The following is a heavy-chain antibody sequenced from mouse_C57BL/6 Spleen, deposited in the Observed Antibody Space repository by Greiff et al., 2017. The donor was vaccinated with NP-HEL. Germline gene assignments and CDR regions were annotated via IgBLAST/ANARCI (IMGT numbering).Heavy chain of an antibody. CDR1: GFSLTSYG. J-gene: IGHJ4*01. CDR3: ARRFITTVDYAMDY. D-gene: IGHD1-1*01. V-gene: IGHV2-2*01. Sequence: VMLVESGPGLVQPSQSLSITCTVSGFSLTSYGVHWVRQSPGKGLEWLGVIWSGGSTDYNAAFISRLSISKDNSKSQVFFKMNSLQADDTAIYYCARRFITTVDYAMDYWGQGTSVTVSS. CDR2: IWSGGST.